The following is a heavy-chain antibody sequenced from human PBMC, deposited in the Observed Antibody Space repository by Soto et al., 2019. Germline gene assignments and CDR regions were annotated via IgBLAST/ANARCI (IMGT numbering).Heavy chain of an antibody. Sequence: GGSLRLSCAASGFTFSSYSMNWVRQAPGKGLEWVSYISSSSSTIYYADSVKGRFTISRDNAKNSLYLQMNSLRDEDTAVYYCARVSRVGAISYYYYGMDVWGQGTTVTAP. V-gene: IGHV3-48*02. J-gene: IGHJ6*02. CDR1: GFTFSSYS. CDR2: ISSSSSTI. D-gene: IGHD1-26*01. CDR3: ARVSRVGAISYYYYGMDV.